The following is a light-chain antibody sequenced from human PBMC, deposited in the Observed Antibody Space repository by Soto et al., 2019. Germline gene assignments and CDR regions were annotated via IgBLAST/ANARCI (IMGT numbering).Light chain of an antibody. J-gene: IGKJ3*01. CDR1: QDIRNF. CDR2: AAS. Sequence: DIQMTQSPTSLSASVGDRVTITCRASQDIRNFVAWYQQKPGKAPKLLIYAASTLQSGVPSRFSGSGSGTDCTLTINSLQPEDVATYSGQKYSSVPVFGPGTKVEIK. V-gene: IGKV1-27*01. CDR3: QKYSSVPV.